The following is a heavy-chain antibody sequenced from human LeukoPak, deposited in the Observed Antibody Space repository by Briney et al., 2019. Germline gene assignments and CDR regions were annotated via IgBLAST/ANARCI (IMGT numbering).Heavy chain of an antibody. Sequence: SETLSLTCTVSGGSISSYYWSWIRQPPGKGLEWIGEINHSGSTNYNPSLKSRVTISVDTSKNQFSLKLSSVTAADTAVYYCARRVLWFGEPYDYWGQGTLVTVSS. CDR2: INHSGST. D-gene: IGHD3-10*01. V-gene: IGHV4-34*01. J-gene: IGHJ4*02. CDR3: ARRVLWFGEPYDY. CDR1: GGSISSYY.